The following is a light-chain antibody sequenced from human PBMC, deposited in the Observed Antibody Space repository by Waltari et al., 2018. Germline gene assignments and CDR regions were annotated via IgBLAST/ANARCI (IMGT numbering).Light chain of an antibody. V-gene: IGKV1-NL1*01. Sequence: DIQMTQSPSSLSASLGDTVTITCQASQGIGTTLNWYQQKPGKAPKLLMYRASTLQSGFPSRFSGSGSGTDFALTISSLQPEDFATYYCQQGYSYPLTFGKGTKVEIK. CDR1: QGIGTT. CDR3: QQGYSYPLT. CDR2: RAS. J-gene: IGKJ4*01.